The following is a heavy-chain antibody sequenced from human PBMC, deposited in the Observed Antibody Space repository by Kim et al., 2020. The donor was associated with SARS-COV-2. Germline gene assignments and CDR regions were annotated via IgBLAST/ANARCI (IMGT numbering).Heavy chain of an antibody. J-gene: IGHJ6*02. CDR1: GFTFSSYG. Sequence: GGSLRLSCAASGFTFSSYGMHWVRQAPGKGLEWVAVISYDGSNKYYADSVKGRFTISRDNSKNTLYLQMNSLRAEDTAVYYCAKVGYSGYGRHYYYGMDVWGQGTTVTVSS. CDR2: ISYDGSNK. D-gene: IGHD5-12*01. CDR3: AKVGYSGYGRHYYYGMDV. V-gene: IGHV3-30*18.